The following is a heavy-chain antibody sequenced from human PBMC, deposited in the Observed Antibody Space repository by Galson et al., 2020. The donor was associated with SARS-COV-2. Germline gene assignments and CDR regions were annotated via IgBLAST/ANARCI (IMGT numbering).Heavy chain of an antibody. D-gene: IGHD1-26*01. J-gene: IGHJ4*02. CDR3: TATRAY. V-gene: IGHV3-74*01. CDR1: GFTFSTYW. Sequence: GESLKISCAASGFTFSTYWMHWVRQAPGKGLVWVSRINSDGNITSYADSVKGRFTISRDNAKNTLFLQMNSLRVEDTAVYYCTATRAYWGQGTLVTVSS. CDR2: INSDGNIT.